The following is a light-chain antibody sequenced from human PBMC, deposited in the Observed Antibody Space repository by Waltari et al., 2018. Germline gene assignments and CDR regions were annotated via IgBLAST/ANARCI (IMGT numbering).Light chain of an antibody. J-gene: IGKJ4*01. CDR2: DAS. CDR1: QSISSW. V-gene: IGKV1-5*01. Sequence: DIQMTQSPSTLSASVGDRVTITCRASQSISSWLAWYQQKAGKAPKLLIYDASSFESGVPSRFSGSGSGTEFTLTISSLQAEDVAVYYCQQYYSTPPAFGGGTKVGIK. CDR3: QQYYSTPPA.